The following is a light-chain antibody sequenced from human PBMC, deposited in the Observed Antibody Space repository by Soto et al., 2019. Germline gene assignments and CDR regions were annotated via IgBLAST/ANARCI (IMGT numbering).Light chain of an antibody. Sequence: IVMTQSPATLSVSPGERATLSCRASQSVSSNLAWYQQKPGQAPRLLIYGASNRATGIPDRFSGSGSGTEFTLTISRLQSEDFAVYYCQKYNNWPPITFGQGTRLEIK. V-gene: IGKV3-15*01. CDR1: QSVSSN. CDR2: GAS. CDR3: QKYNNWPPIT. J-gene: IGKJ5*01.